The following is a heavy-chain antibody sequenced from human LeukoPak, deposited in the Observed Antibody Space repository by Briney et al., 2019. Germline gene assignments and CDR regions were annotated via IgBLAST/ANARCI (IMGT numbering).Heavy chain of an antibody. Sequence: SETLSLTCAVYGGSFSGYYWSWIRQPPGKGLEWIGEINHSGSTNYNPSLKSRVTISVDTSKNQFSLKLSSVTAADTAVYYCARHVRGDWYFDLWGLGTLVTVSS. CDR3: ARHVRGDWYFDL. V-gene: IGHV4-34*01. D-gene: IGHD3-16*01. CDR2: INHSGST. J-gene: IGHJ2*01. CDR1: GGSFSGYY.